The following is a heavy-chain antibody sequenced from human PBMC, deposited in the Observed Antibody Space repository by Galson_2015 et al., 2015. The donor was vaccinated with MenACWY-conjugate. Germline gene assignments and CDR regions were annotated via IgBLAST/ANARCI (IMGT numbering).Heavy chain of an antibody. CDR1: GLIVSNNY. Sequence: SLRLSCAASGLIVSNNYMRWVRQAPGKGLEWVSVIYSGGSTYYADSVKGRVTISRDNAKNTVYLQMNSLRAEDTAVYYSARVLLRDIRTWEGYSHYYMDVWGKGTTVTVSS. CDR3: ARVLLRDIRTWEGYSHYYMDV. D-gene: IGHD5-12*01. CDR2: IYSGGST. J-gene: IGHJ6*03. V-gene: IGHV3-53*01.